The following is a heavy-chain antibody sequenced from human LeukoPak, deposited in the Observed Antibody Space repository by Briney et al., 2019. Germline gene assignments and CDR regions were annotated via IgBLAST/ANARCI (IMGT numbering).Heavy chain of an antibody. Sequence: SETLSLTCNVSGYSISSGYYWAWIRQAPGKGLEWIGSIYHSGYTHYNPSLKGRVTILVDTSKNDFSLKLSSVAAADTAIYYCARDMNPTHYFDYWGQGTLVTVSS. D-gene: IGHD3-16*01. CDR3: ARDMNPTHYFDY. CDR1: GYSISSGYY. J-gene: IGHJ4*02. V-gene: IGHV4-38-2*02. CDR2: IYHSGYT.